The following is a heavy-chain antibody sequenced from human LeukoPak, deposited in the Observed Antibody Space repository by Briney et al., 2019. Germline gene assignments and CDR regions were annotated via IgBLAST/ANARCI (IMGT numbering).Heavy chain of an antibody. V-gene: IGHV3-48*04. D-gene: IGHD2-2*01. CDR1: GFSFSIYS. J-gene: IGHJ5*01. Sequence: GGSLRLSCAASGFSFSIYSLTWVRQAPGKGLEWIAYINEGSSVIYYAVSVEGRFTVSRDNAKNSLYLQMNSLRGGDTAVYYCARGFGTSWFYSWGQGTLVTVSS. CDR2: INEGSSVI. CDR3: ARGFGTSWFYS.